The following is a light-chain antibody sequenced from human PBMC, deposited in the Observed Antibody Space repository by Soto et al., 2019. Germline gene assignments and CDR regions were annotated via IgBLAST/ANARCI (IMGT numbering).Light chain of an antibody. V-gene: IGKV1-5*01. CDR1: QGVSDW. CDR3: QQYNNYLYS. J-gene: IGKJ2*03. CDR2: DAS. Sequence: DIQMTQSPSSVSASVGDSVTITCRASQGVSDWVAWYQQKPGKAPKLLIYDASSLESGVPSRFSGSGSGTEFSLTISSLRPDDFATYYCQQYNNYLYSFGQGTKVDIK.